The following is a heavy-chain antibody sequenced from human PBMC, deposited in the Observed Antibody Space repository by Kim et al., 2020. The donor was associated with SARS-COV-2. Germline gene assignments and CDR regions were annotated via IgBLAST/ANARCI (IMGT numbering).Heavy chain of an antibody. V-gene: IGHV3-30-3*01. CDR1: GFTFSSYA. CDR2: ISYDGSNK. Sequence: GGSLRLSCAASGFTFSSYAMHWVRQAPGKGLEWVAVISYDGSNKYYADSVKGRFTISRDNSKNTLYLQMNRLRAEYTAVYYCTRDQDLIGYYCYFGMDVWGQGTTVTVSS. CDR3: TRDQDLIGYYCYFGMDV. J-gene: IGHJ6*02.